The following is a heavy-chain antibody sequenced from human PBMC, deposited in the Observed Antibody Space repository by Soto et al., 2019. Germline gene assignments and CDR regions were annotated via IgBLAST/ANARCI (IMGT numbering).Heavy chain of an antibody. CDR3: ARTACRDGYNSGGYFDY. D-gene: IGHD5-12*01. CDR2: IDWNDDK. CDR1: GFSLSTSGMC. V-gene: IGHV2-70*01. Sequence: SGPTLVNPTQTLTLTCTFSGFSLSTSGMCVSWIRQPPGKALEWLALIDWNDDKYYSTYLKTRLTISKDTSKNQVFLTMTNMDPVDTATYYCARTACRDGYNSGGYFDYWGHGTLVTVSS. J-gene: IGHJ4*01.